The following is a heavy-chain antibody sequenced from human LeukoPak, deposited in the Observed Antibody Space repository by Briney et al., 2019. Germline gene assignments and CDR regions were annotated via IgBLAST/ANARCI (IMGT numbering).Heavy chain of an antibody. V-gene: IGHV3-66*02. CDR1: GFTVSSNY. J-gene: IGHJ4*02. CDR3: DPHDSSSHF. CDR2: IYSGGST. Sequence: PGGSLRLSCAASGFTVSSNYMSWVRQAPGKGLEWVSVIYSGGSTYYADSVKGRFTFSRDNSKNTLYLQMNSLRDEDTAVYYCDPHDSSSHFWGQGTLVTVSS. D-gene: IGHD6-6*01.